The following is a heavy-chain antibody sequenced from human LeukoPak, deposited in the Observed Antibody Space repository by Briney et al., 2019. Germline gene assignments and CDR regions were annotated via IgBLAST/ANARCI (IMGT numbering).Heavy chain of an antibody. CDR2: ISAHGLDT. V-gene: IGHV3-23*01. Sequence: GGSQRLTCVAXGFXXXXXXMTSVRQXPXXXLEWVSAISAHGLDTFYAPSVKGRFTISRDNSQNTLNLQIDSLRAEDTAIYYCAKDVWWSVSWGQGTLVTVSS. J-gene: IGHJ5*02. CDR1: GFXXXXXX. D-gene: IGHD2-8*02. CDR3: AKDVWWSVS.